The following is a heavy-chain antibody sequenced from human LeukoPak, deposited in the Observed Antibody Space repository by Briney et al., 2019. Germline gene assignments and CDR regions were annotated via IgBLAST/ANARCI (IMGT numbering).Heavy chain of an antibody. J-gene: IGHJ4*02. CDR1: GFTFSSYS. CDR3: ASTFMVRGVLFDY. V-gene: IGHV3-48*01. CDR2: ISSSSSTI. D-gene: IGHD3-10*01. Sequence: GGSLRLSCAASGFTFSSYSMNWVRQAPGKGLEWVSYISSSSSTIYYADSVKGRFTISRDNAKNSLYLQMNSLRAEDTAVYYCASTFMVRGVLFDYWGQGTLVTVSS.